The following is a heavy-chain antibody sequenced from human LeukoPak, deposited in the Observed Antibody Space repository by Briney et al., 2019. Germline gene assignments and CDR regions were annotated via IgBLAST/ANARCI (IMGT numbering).Heavy chain of an antibody. CDR2: IWYDGSDK. V-gene: IGHV3-33*01. J-gene: IGHJ4*02. CDR1: GFTFSNYG. D-gene: IGHD3-16*01. CDR3: ARPVVLGAYLRGAYYFDS. Sequence: GGSLRFSCAASGFTFSNYGMHWVRQAPGKGLEWVAVIWYDGSDKYHADSVKGRFTISRDNSKNTLYLQMNSLRVEDTAVYYCARPVVLGAYLRGAYYFDSWGQGTLVTVSS.